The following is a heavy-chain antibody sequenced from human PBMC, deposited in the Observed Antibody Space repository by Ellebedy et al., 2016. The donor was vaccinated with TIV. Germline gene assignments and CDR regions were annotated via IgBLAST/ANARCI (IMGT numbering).Heavy chain of an antibody. D-gene: IGHD3-3*01. Sequence: GESLKISXAASGFTFSSYAMSWVRQAPGKGLEWVSAISGSGGSTYYADSVKGRFTISRDNSKNTLYLQMNSLRAEDTAVYYFARDGHYDFWSGYYKYYFDYWGQGTLVTVSS. V-gene: IGHV3-23*01. CDR2: ISGSGGST. CDR1: GFTFSSYA. J-gene: IGHJ4*02. CDR3: ARDGHYDFWSGYYKYYFDY.